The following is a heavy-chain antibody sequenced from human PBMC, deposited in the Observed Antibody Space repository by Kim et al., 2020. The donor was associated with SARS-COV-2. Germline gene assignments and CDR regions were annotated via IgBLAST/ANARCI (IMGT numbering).Heavy chain of an antibody. J-gene: IGHJ6*02. CDR2: ISHSGSI. V-gene: IGHV4-34*01. Sequence: SETLSLTCAVYGGYFSGYQWSWIRQPPGKGLEWIGQISHSGSINHNPSLKSRVTISPDTSKNQFSLKLTSVPAADTGLYYCARGRAGGVPAPVLGIGPHYEYLITDVWGRGTTVTVSS. D-gene: IGHD2-8*02. CDR1: GGYFSGYQ. CDR3: ARGRAGGVPAPVLGIGPHYEYLITDV.